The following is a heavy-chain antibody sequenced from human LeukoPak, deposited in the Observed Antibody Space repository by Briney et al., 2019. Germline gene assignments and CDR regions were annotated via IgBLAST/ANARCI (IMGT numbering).Heavy chain of an antibody. CDR3: ARVKGAVAGHFDY. D-gene: IGHD6-19*01. CDR1: GFTVSSNY. CDR2: IYSGGST. Sequence: PGGSLRLSCAASGFTVSSNYMSWVRQAPGKGLEWVSVIYSGGSTYYADSVKGRFTISRDNSKNTLYLQMNSLRAEDTAVYYCARVKGAVAGHFDYWGQGNLVTVSS. J-gene: IGHJ4*02. V-gene: IGHV3-53*01.